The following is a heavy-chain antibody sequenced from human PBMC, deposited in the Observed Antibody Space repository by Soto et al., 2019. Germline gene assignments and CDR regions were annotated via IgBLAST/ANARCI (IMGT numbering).Heavy chain of an antibody. J-gene: IGHJ6*02. CDR1: GGTFSSYT. D-gene: IGHD6-13*01. CDR2: IIPILGIA. Sequence: QVQLVQSGAEVKKPGSSVKVSCKASGGTFSSYTISWVRQAPGQGLEWMRRIIPILGIANYSQKFQGRVTITADKSTSTAYMELSSLRSEDKAVYYCARGKGGQQLVQYYGMDVWCQGTTVTVSS. CDR3: ARGKGGQQLVQYYGMDV. V-gene: IGHV1-69*02.